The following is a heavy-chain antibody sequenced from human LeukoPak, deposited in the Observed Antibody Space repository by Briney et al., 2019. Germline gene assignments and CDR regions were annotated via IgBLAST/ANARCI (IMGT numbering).Heavy chain of an antibody. V-gene: IGHV1-69*13. CDR3: ARDHDPGYCSSTSCSYFDY. J-gene: IGHJ4*02. CDR1: GGTFSCYA. CDR2: IIPILGTA. Sequence: SVKFSCKASGGTFSCYAISWVRQAPGQGLEWMGGIIPILGTANYAQMFQGRVTITADESTSTAYMELRSLRSEDTAVYYCARDHDPGYCSSTSCSYFDYWGQGTLVTVSS. D-gene: IGHD2-2*01.